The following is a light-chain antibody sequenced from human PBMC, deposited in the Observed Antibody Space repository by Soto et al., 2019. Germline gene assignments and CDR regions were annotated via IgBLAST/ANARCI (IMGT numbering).Light chain of an antibody. Sequence: QSALTQPASVSGSPGQSITISCNETSSNVGAYNFVSWYQQHPGKVPKLMIFDVSSRPSGVSDRFSGSKSGNTASLIISGLQAEDEGDYYCSSYTSSSTHVFGSGTKLTVL. CDR3: SSYTSSSTHV. CDR2: DVS. CDR1: SSNVGAYNF. J-gene: IGLJ1*01. V-gene: IGLV2-14*03.